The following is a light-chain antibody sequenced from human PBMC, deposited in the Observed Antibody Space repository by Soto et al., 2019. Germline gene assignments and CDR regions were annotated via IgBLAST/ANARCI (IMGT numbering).Light chain of an antibody. Sequence: EIVLTQSPGTLSLSPGERATLSCRASQSVSRTYLGWYQQKPGQAPSPLIYGASSRATGIPDRFSGSGSGTGFTLPISRLEPEDFAVYYCHQYGSSPQTFGQGTRLEIK. V-gene: IGKV3-20*01. J-gene: IGKJ2*01. CDR1: QSVSRTY. CDR2: GAS. CDR3: HQYGSSPQT.